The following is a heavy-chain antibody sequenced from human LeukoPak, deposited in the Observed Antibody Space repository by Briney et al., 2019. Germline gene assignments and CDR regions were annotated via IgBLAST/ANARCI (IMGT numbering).Heavy chain of an antibody. CDR2: MNPNSGNT. Sequence: ASVKVSCKASGYTFTSYDINWVRQATGQGLEWMGWMNPNSGNTGYAQKFQGRVTITRNTSISTAYMELGSLRSEDTAVYYCARLYGDYGYYYYYYMDVWGIGTTVTVSS. D-gene: IGHD4-17*01. V-gene: IGHV1-8*03. CDR3: ARLYGDYGYYYYYYMDV. CDR1: GYTFTSYD. J-gene: IGHJ6*03.